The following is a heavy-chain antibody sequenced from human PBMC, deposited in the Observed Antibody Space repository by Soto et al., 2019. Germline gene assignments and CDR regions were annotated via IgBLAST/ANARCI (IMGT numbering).Heavy chain of an antibody. Sequence: SETLSLTCTVSGGAVTNSSYYWGWIRQSPGKGLEWIGSVYYRGRSYSKSSVKSRVTISVDTSKNRFSLSLNSVTASDTAVYFCLSQRTTVPTQAYFDYWGPGALVTVS. CDR1: GGAVTNSSYY. V-gene: IGHV4-39*01. D-gene: IGHD4-17*01. J-gene: IGHJ4*02. CDR2: VYYRGRS. CDR3: LSQRTTVPTQAYFDY.